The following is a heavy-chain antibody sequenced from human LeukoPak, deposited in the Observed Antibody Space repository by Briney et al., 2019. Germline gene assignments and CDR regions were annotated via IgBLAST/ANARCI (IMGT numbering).Heavy chain of an antibody. V-gene: IGHV4-34*01. Sequence: SETLSLTCAVYGGSFSGYYWSWIRQPPGKGLEWIGEINHSGSTNYNPSLKSRVTISVDTSKNQFSLKLSSVTAADTAVYYCAGGEVVQLWSRYYYYMDVWGKGTTVTVSS. CDR3: AGGEVVQLWSRYYYYMDV. D-gene: IGHD5-18*01. CDR1: GGSFSGYY. J-gene: IGHJ6*03. CDR2: INHSGST.